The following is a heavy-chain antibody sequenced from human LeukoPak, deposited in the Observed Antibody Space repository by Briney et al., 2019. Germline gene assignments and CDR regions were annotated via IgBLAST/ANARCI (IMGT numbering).Heavy chain of an antibody. CDR3: ARTNALDY. D-gene: IGHD2-8*01. CDR1: GYTFSNYY. V-gene: IGHV1-2*02. CDR2: ISPNSGGT. Sequence: ASVKVSCKASGYTFSNYYMHWVRQAPGQGLEWMGWISPNSGGTNSAQKFQGRVTMTRDTSISTAYMELSSLRSDDTALYYCARTNALDYWGQGTLVTVSS. J-gene: IGHJ4*02.